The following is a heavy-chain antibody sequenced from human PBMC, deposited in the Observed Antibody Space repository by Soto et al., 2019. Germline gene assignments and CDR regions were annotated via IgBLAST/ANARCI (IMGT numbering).Heavy chain of an antibody. V-gene: IGHV4-34*01. Sequence: PSETLSLTCAVYGGSFSDYHWSWIRQPPGKWLESIGEILHSGSTNYNLSLKSRVTISVDTSKRQFFLKLRSVTAADTAVYYCARGRVGNYFYYGLDVWGHGTSVTVSS. CDR1: GGSFSDYH. J-gene: IGHJ6*02. CDR3: ARGRVGNYFYYGLDV. CDR2: ILHSGST.